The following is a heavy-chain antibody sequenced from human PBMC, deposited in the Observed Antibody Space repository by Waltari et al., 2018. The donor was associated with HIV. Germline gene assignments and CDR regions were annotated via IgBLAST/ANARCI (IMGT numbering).Heavy chain of an antibody. J-gene: IGHJ4*02. CDR1: GYSFTTNW. V-gene: IGHV5-51*01. D-gene: IGHD3-10*01. CDR2: TYPDASDT. Sequence: DVQLVQSGAEIKKPGESLKISCKGSGYSFTTNWIGWVGQMPGKGLDWNAITYPDASDTRYNPSFRGQVTISVDRSISTAHLSWRRLKTSDTGIYYCVTSAYGANSWIDYWGQGTPVTVSS. CDR3: VTSAYGANSWIDY.